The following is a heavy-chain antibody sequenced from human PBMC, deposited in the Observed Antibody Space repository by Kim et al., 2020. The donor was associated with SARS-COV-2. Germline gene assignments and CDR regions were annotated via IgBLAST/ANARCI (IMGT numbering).Heavy chain of an antibody. V-gene: IGHV1-8*01. Sequence: ASVTVSCKASGYTFTSYDINWVRQATGQGLEWMGWMNPNSGNTGYAQKFQGRVTMTRNTSISTAYMELSSLRSEDTAVYYCAGGGAYDYGDEDNWFDPWGQGTLVTVSS. J-gene: IGHJ5*02. CDR3: AGGGAYDYGDEDNWFDP. CDR1: GYTFTSYD. CDR2: MNPNSGNT. D-gene: IGHD4-17*01.